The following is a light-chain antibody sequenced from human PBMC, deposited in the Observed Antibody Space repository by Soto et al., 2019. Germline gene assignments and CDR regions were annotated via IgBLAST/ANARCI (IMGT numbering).Light chain of an antibody. CDR2: GAS. Sequence: EIVLTQSPGTLSLSPGERATLSCRASQSVSSSYLAWYQQKPGQAPRVLIYGASSRATGIPDRFSGSGSGTDFTLTISRLEPEDFAVYYCQQRSNWRLTFGGGTKVEIK. CDR1: QSVSSSY. CDR3: QQRSNWRLT. J-gene: IGKJ4*01. V-gene: IGKV3D-20*02.